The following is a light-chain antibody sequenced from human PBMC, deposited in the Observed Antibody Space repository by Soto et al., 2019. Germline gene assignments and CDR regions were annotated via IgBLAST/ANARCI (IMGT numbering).Light chain of an antibody. CDR2: VAS. Sequence: DIQVTQSPSSLSASVGDRVTITCRASQSVGTYLNWYRHKPGKAPQLLIYVASRLESGVPSRFSGSGSGTDFTLTITSLQPEDFATYYCQQSYNAPITFGQGTRLEIK. CDR1: QSVGTY. V-gene: IGKV1-39*01. CDR3: QQSYNAPIT. J-gene: IGKJ5*01.